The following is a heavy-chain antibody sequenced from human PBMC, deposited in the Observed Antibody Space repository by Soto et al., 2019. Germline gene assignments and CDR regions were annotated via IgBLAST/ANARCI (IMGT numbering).Heavy chain of an antibody. V-gene: IGHV1-18*01. CDR1: GYNFSSYP. CDR2: ISAYNGNT. Sequence: QVQLVQSGAEVKKPGASVKVSCKASGYNFSSYPISWVRQAPGQGLEWMGRISAYNGNTNYAQKLQGRVTMTTDTSTSTAYMELSSLRSDDTAVYHCARVVGALGHWFDPWGQGTLVTVSS. D-gene: IGHD1-26*01. CDR3: ARVVGALGHWFDP. J-gene: IGHJ5*02.